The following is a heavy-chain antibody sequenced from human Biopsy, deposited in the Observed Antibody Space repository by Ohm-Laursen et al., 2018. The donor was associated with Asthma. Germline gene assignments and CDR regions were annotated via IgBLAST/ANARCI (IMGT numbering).Heavy chain of an antibody. Sequence: GSLRLSCAASGFTFSSYSMNWVRQAPGKGLEWVSSISSSSSYIYCADSVKGRFTISRDNAKNSLYLQMNSLRAEDTAVYYCARVDTIFGVVIPIYYYYGMGVWGQGTTVTVSS. CDR1: GFTFSSYS. D-gene: IGHD3-3*01. J-gene: IGHJ6*02. CDR2: ISSSSSYI. V-gene: IGHV3-21*01. CDR3: ARVDTIFGVVIPIYYYYGMGV.